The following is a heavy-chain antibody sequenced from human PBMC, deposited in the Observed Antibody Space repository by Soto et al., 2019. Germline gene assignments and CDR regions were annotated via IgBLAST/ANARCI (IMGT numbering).Heavy chain of an antibody. D-gene: IGHD1-26*01. CDR2: IRSKSDGGTT. V-gene: IGHV3-15*01. J-gene: IGHJ4*02. CDR3: TTYSGAAFEY. Sequence: PGGSLRLSCVASGLTFNNARMNWVRQAPGKGLEWVGRIRSKSDGGTTDYAAPVKGRFTTSRDDSKNMVDLQMSSLKTEDTAIYYCTTYSGAAFEYWGQGALVTVSS. CDR1: GLTFNNAR.